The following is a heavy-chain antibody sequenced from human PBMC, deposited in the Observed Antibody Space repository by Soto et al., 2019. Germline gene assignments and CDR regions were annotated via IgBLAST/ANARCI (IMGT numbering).Heavy chain of an antibody. J-gene: IGHJ4*02. CDR2: VFPFLDIT. Sequence: QVQLVQSGSEVKKPGSSVRVSCKTSGDTFSIYTISWVRQAPGQGLEWMGRVFPFLDITSYSQRFQGRVTITADRSTTTAYMELTSLRSEDTAVYYCARDRDNSNWPNFDSWGQGTLVTVSS. D-gene: IGHD6-13*01. V-gene: IGHV1-69*02. CDR3: ARDRDNSNWPNFDS. CDR1: GDTFSIYT.